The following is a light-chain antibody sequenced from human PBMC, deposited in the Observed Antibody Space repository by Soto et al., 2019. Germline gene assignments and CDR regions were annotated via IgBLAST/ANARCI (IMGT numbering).Light chain of an antibody. Sequence: QSALTQPASVSGSPGQSITISCTGTSSDVGGYNYVSWYQQHPGKAPKLMIYEVSNRPSGVSNRFSGSKSGNTASLTISGLQAEDEADYCCSSYTSSSTLYVLGTGTKLTVL. CDR3: SSYTSSSTLYV. CDR1: SSDVGGYNY. CDR2: EVS. V-gene: IGLV2-14*01. J-gene: IGLJ1*01.